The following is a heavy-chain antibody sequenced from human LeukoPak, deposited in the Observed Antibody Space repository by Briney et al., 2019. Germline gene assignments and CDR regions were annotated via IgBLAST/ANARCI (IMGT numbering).Heavy chain of an antibody. CDR1: GFTFSNAW. D-gene: IGHD5-12*01. V-gene: IGHV3-15*01. CDR2: IKSKTDGGTT. Sequence: PGGSLRLSCAASGFTFSNAWMSWVRQAPGKGLEWVGRIKSKTDGGTTDYAAPVKGRFTISRDDSKNTLYLQMNSLKTEDTAVYYCTTFGLYSGYDYYFDYWGQGTLVTVSS. CDR3: TTFGLYSGYDYYFDY. J-gene: IGHJ4*02.